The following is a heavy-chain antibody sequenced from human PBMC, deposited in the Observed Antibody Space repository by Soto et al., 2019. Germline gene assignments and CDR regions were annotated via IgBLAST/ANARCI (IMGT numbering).Heavy chain of an antibody. D-gene: IGHD3-3*01. J-gene: IGHJ4*02. CDR2: VYYGGST. CDR3: AGEGALATFGVV. V-gene: IGHV4-59*01. Sequence: LSLTCTVSGDSIRSYYWTWIRQPPGRGLEWIGHVYYGGSTNYNPSLQSRVTISLDTSKNQFSLRLTSMTAADAAVYYCAGEGALATFGVVWGQGTRVTVSS. CDR1: GDSIRSYY.